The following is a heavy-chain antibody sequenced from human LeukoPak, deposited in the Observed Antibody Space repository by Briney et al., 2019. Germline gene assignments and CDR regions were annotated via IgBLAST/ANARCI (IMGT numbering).Heavy chain of an antibody. V-gene: IGHV1-2*02. D-gene: IGHD2-21*02. Sequence: ASVKVSCKASGYTFSGYYMHWVRQAPGQGLEWVGWINPNSGGTNYTQKFQGRVTMTRDTSISTAYMELSRLLSGDTAVYYCARGKTMVYCGGDCYRFDNWGQGTLVTVSS. J-gene: IGHJ4*02. CDR2: INPNSGGT. CDR3: ARGKTMVYCGGDCYRFDN. CDR1: GYTFSGYY.